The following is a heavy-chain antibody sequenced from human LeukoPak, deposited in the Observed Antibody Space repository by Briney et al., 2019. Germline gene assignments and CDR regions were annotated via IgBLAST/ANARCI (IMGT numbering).Heavy chain of an antibody. Sequence: GRSLRLSCAASGFTFSSYGMHWVRQAPGKGLEWVAVISYDESNKYYADSVKGRFTISRDNSKNTLYLEMNSLRAGDTAVYYCVREPGPGYFDYWGRGTLVTVSS. CDR2: ISYDESNK. CDR1: GFTFSSYG. V-gene: IGHV3-30*03. CDR3: VREPGPGYFDY. D-gene: IGHD6-13*01. J-gene: IGHJ4*02.